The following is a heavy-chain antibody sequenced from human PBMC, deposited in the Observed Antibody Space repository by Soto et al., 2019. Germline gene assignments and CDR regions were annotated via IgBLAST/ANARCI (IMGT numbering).Heavy chain of an antibody. V-gene: IGHV3-23*01. J-gene: IGHJ4*02. D-gene: IGHD3-16*02. CDR3: ARVDVSRVSLHLAFDY. CDR2: ISGSGGST. CDR1: GFTFSSYA. Sequence: EVQLLESGGGLVQPGGSLRLSCAASGFTFSSYAMSWVRQAPGKGLEWVSAISGSGGSTYYADSVKGRFTISRDNSKNTLYLQMNSLRAEDTAVYYCARVDVSRVSLHLAFDYWGQGTLVTVSS.